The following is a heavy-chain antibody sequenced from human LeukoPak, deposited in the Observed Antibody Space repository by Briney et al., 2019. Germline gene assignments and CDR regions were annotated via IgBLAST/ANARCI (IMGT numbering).Heavy chain of an antibody. D-gene: IGHD3-3*01. CDR3: ARDQYDFWSGYPSYYYYYYMHV. CDR1: GGSISSDY. CDR2: IYTSGST. V-gene: IGHV4-4*07. Sequence: SETLSLTCTVSGGSISSDYWSWIRQPAGKGLEWIGRIYTSGSTNYNPSLKSRVTISVDKSKNQFSLKLSSVTAADTAVYYCARDQYDFWSGYPSYYYYYYMHVWGKGTTVTVSS. J-gene: IGHJ6*03.